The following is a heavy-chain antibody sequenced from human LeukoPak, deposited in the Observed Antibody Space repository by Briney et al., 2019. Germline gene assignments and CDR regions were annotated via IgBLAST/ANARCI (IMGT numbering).Heavy chain of an antibody. J-gene: IGHJ4*02. D-gene: IGHD7-27*01. CDR2: ISYDGSNK. CDR3: ARGPGAQLGVFDY. V-gene: IGHV3-30*04. Sequence: GRSRKLSCAVAECTVGSYSRHWGRQAPCKGLEWVAVISYDGSNKYYADSVKGRFTISRDNSKNTLYLQMNSLRAEDTAVHYCARGPGAQLGVFDYWGQGTLVTVSS. CDR1: ECTVGSYS.